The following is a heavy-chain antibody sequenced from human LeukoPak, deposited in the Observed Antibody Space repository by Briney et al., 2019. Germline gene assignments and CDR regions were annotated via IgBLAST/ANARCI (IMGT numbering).Heavy chain of an antibody. CDR1: GFTFSSYG. CDR3: AKDPVPFISGSGRSEYFQH. CDR2: ISYDGSNK. D-gene: IGHD3-10*01. Sequence: PGRSLRLSCAASGFTFSSYGMHWVRQAPGKGLEWVAVISYDGSNKYYADSVKGRFTISRDNSKNTLYLQMNSLRAEDTAVYYCAKDPVPFISGSGRSEYFQHWGQGTLVTVSS. J-gene: IGHJ1*01. V-gene: IGHV3-30*18.